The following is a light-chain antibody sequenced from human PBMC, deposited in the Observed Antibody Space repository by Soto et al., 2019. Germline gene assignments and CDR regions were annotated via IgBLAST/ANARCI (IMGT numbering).Light chain of an antibody. J-gene: IGKJ1*01. CDR1: QNVGSRY. Sequence: EIVLTQSPGTLSLSPGERATLSCRASQNVGSRYLAWYQQKPGQAPRLLIYGTSNRATGIPDRVSGSGSGTEFSLTISRMGTGDLAVYYCKQYGSSPRTVAQGTKVDIK. CDR2: GTS. V-gene: IGKV3-20*01. CDR3: KQYGSSPRT.